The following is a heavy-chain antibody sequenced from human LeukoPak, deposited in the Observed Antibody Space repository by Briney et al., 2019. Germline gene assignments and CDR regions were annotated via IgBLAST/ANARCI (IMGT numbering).Heavy chain of an antibody. CDR2: IYYSGST. Sequence: SETLSLTCTVSGGSISSYYWSWIRQPPGKGLEWIGYIYYSGSTNYNPSLKSRVTISVDTSKNQFSLKLSSVTAADTAVYYCARESHCTNDVCYGGSFDYWGQGTLVTVSS. CDR1: GGSISSYY. V-gene: IGHV4-59*01. CDR3: ARESHCTNDVCYGGSFDY. D-gene: IGHD2-8*01. J-gene: IGHJ4*02.